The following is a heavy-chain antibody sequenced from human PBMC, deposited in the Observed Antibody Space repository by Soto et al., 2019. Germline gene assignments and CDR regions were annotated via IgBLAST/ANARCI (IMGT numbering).Heavy chain of an antibody. CDR1: GGSIRSYY. Sequence: QVQLQESGPGLVKPSETLSLTCTVSGGSIRSYYWSWIRQPAGKGLEWIGRIYTSGSTNYNPSLNSRVTMSVDTYKNQFSLKLSYVTAADTAVYYCARAVVPAAIDGYYYYYGMDVWGQGTTVTVSS. V-gene: IGHV4-4*07. CDR2: IYTSGST. CDR3: ARAVVPAAIDGYYYYYGMDV. J-gene: IGHJ6*02. D-gene: IGHD2-2*01.